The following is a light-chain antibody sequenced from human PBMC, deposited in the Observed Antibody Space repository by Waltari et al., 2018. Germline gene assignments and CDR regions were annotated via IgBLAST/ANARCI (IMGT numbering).Light chain of an antibody. J-gene: IGLJ2*01. CDR3: NSRDSSGNHVV. Sequence: SELTQERSVSVAFGHTCGITSRGDTPRPECASCYQQKPRQAPVLVIYAKNNLPSGIPAPFSGSSSRNTASLTITGAQAEDEADYYCNSRDSSGNHVVFGEGTKLTFL. V-gene: IGLV3-19*01. CDR1: TPRPEC. CDR2: AKN.